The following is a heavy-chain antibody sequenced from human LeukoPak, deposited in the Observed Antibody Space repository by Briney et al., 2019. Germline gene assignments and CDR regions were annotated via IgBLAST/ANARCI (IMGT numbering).Heavy chain of an antibody. CDR2: INPSGGST. V-gene: IGHV1-46*01. Sequence: ASVKVSCKASGYTFTSYYMHWVRQAPGQGLEWMGIINPSGGSTSYVQKFQGRVTMTRDTSTSTVYMELSSLRSEDTAVYYCARDQRVAFGWFDPWGQGTLVTVSS. J-gene: IGHJ5*02. D-gene: IGHD2-15*01. CDR3: ARDQRVAFGWFDP. CDR1: GYTFTSYY.